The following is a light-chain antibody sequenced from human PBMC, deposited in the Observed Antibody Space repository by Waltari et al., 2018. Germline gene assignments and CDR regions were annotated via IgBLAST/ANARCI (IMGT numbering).Light chain of an antibody. CDR3: QQRYSYPLT. V-gene: IGKV1-9*01. CDR1: QGISSY. J-gene: IGKJ4*01. CDR2: KAS. Sequence: DIQLTQSPSSLSASVGDRVTITCRASQGISSYLAWYQQRPGNAPKLLIYKASSLQSGVPSRFSGSGSGTEFTLIISSLQPEDFAVYYCQQRYSYPLTFGGGTKVEIK.